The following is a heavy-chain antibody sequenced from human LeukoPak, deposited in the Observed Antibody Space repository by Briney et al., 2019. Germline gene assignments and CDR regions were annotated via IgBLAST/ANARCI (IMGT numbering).Heavy chain of an antibody. V-gene: IGHV3-74*01. CDR2: INSDGSST. J-gene: IGHJ4*02. Sequence: PGGSLRLSCAASGFTFSSYWMHWVRQAPGKGLVRVSRINSDGSSTSYADSVKGRFTISRDNAKNTLYLQMNSLRAEDTAVYYCARARNGGNSPLDYWGQGTLVTVSS. CDR1: GFTFSSYW. CDR3: ARARNGGNSPLDY. D-gene: IGHD4-23*01.